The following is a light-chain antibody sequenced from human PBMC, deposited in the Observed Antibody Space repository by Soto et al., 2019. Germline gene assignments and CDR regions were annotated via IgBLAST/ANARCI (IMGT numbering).Light chain of an antibody. J-gene: IGLJ2*01. Sequence: QSALTQTASVSGSPRQSITISCTGTSSDVGGYRYVSWYQQHPGKVPKLIIYDVSNRPSGISDRFSGSKSANTASLTISGLQAEDEADYYCSSYTSTSAYVVFGGGTKLTVL. CDR2: DVS. CDR1: SSDVGGYRY. V-gene: IGLV2-14*01. CDR3: SSYTSTSAYVV.